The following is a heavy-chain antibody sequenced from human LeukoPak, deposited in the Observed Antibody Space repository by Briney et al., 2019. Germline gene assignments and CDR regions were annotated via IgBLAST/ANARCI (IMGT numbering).Heavy chain of an antibody. CDR2: INSGSSAT. V-gene: IGHV3-48*01. Sequence: GGSLRLSCAASGFTFNTYSMNWVRQTPGKGLEWVSYINSGSSATYYADSVKGRFTISRDNAKNSLYLQLNSLRAEDTAVYYCARAPIWSAAFDIWGQGTMVPVPS. CDR3: ARAPIWSAAFDI. D-gene: IGHD2-8*02. J-gene: IGHJ3*02. CDR1: GFTFNTYS.